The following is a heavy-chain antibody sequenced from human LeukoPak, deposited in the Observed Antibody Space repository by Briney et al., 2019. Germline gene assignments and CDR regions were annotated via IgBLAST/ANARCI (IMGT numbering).Heavy chain of an antibody. CDR3: ARDRSWLTGYSYYYYYYYMDV. V-gene: IGHV3-7*01. CDR1: GFTISTYW. D-gene: IGHD3-9*01. J-gene: IGHJ6*03. Sequence: SGGSLRLSCAASGFTISTYWMSWVRQAPGRGLEWVANIKQDGSEKFYVDSVKGRFTISRDNAKNSLYLQMNSLRAEDTAVYYCARDRSWLTGYSYYYYYYYMDVWGKGTTVTISS. CDR2: IKQDGSEK.